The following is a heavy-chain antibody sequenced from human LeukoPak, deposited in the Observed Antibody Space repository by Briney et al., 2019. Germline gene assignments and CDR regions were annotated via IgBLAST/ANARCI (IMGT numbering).Heavy chain of an antibody. Sequence: GASVRISCKASGYTFTSYDINWVRQATGQGLEWMGWTNTNSGNTGYEQKLQGRVTMTTDTSTNTVYMGLRSLRSDDTDVCYCARGRNFFDLWGRGTLVTVFS. CDR3: ARGRNFFDL. J-gene: IGHJ2*01. CDR1: GYTFTSYD. V-gene: IGHV1-8*01. CDR2: TNTNSGNT.